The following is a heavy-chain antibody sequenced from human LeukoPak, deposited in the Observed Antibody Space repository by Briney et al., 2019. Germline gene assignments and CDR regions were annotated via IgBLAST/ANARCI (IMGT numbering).Heavy chain of an antibody. CDR3: ARDPLTYYDFWSGPIGDAFDI. CDR1: GGPITNYY. CDR2: IHYSGST. J-gene: IGHJ3*02. Sequence: SETLSLTCTVSGGPITNYYWTWIRQPPGKGLEWLSHIHYSGSTNYNPSLKSRVTISVDTSKNQFSLKLSSVTAADTAVYYCARDPLTYYDFWSGPIGDAFDIWGQGTMVTVSS. V-gene: IGHV4-59*12. D-gene: IGHD3-3*01.